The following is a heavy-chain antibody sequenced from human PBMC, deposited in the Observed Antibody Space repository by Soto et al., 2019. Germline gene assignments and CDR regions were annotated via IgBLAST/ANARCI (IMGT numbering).Heavy chain of an antibody. V-gene: IGHV3-33*01. D-gene: IGHD6-19*01. CDR1: GFTFSSYG. J-gene: IGHJ4*02. CDR2: IWYDGSNK. Sequence: ESGGGVVQPGRSLRLSCAASGFTFSSYGMHWVRQAPGKGLEWVAVIWYDGSNKYYADSVKGRFTISRDNSKNTLYLQMNSLRAEDTAVYYCARELGGWFNFDYWGQGTLVTVSS. CDR3: ARELGGWFNFDY.